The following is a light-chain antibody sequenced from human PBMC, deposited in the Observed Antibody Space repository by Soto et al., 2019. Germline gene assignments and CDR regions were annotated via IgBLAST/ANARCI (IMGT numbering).Light chain of an antibody. CDR3: QHYGNSPPSVT. V-gene: IGKV3-20*01. CDR2: GAS. Sequence: EIVLTQSPDTLSLSPGERATLSCRASQSVSSDYLVWYQQKFGQAPRLLIYGASSRATGTPDRVSGSGSGTDFTLTISRLEPEDFAVYYCQHYGNSPPSVTFGPGTKVEIK. J-gene: IGKJ3*01. CDR1: QSVSSDY.